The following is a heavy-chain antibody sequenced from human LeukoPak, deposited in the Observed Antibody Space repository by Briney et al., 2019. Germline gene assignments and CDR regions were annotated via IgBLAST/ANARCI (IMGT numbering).Heavy chain of an antibody. J-gene: IGHJ4*02. Sequence: SETLSLTCTVSVASISHDYHFGSWIRQPPEKGLEFIGYIFHSGSTYYNASLRSRVTLSNNTSKSQFSPRLSSVNAASTAVYYGARFEGAGGGVDYWGQGALVTVSS. D-gene: IGHD3-16*01. CDR3: ARFEGAGGGVDY. CDR2: IFHSGST. CDR1: VASISHDYHF. V-gene: IGHV4-30-4*01.